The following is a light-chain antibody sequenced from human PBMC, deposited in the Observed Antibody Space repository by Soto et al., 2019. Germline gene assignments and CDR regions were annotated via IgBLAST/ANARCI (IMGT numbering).Light chain of an antibody. CDR1: SXDVGGYNY. J-gene: IGLJ1*01. CDR3: SSYTRSSTLLYV. CDR2: EVT. Sequence: QSALTQPPSASGSPGQSVTISCTGSSXDVGGYNYVSWYQQRPGKVPKVIIYEVTKRPAGVPDRFSGSKSGNTASLTVSGLQAEDEAEYFCSSYTRSSTLLYVFGTGTKVTVL. V-gene: IGLV2-8*01.